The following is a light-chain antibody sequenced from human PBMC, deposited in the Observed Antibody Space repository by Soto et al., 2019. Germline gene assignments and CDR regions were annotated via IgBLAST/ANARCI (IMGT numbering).Light chain of an antibody. J-gene: IGKJ1*01. V-gene: IGKV1-5*03. CDR1: QSISSW. Sequence: DIQMTQSPSTLPASVGDRVTITCRASQSISSWLAWYQQKPGKAPKLLIYKASSLESGVPSRFSGSGSGAEFTLTISSLQPDDFATYYCQQYNSYSWTFGQGTRWISN. CDR2: KAS. CDR3: QQYNSYSWT.